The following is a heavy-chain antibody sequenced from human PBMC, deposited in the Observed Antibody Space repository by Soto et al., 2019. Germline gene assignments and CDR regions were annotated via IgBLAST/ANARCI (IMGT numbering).Heavy chain of an antibody. Sequence: QVQLVQSGAEVKKPGASVKVSCKASGYTFTSYAMHWVRRAPGQRLEWMGWINAGNGNTKYSQKFQGRVTITRDTSASTAYMELSSLRSEDTAVYYCAREGSEWFGYGMDVWGQGTTVTVSS. CDR2: INAGNGNT. CDR1: GYTFTSYA. D-gene: IGHD3-10*01. CDR3: AREGSEWFGYGMDV. V-gene: IGHV1-3*01. J-gene: IGHJ6*02.